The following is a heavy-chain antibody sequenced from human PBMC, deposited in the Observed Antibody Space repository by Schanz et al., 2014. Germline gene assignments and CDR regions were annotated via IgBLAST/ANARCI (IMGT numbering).Heavy chain of an antibody. CDR3: ARADFWSGYASLDYYYGMDV. D-gene: IGHD3-3*01. J-gene: IGHJ6*02. V-gene: IGHV3-11*01. CDR1: GFTFRDYQ. Sequence: QVQLVESGGGLVKPGGSLRLSCTASGFTFRDYQMTWIRQAPGKGLEWVSYITSGSAKFYADSVKGRFTISRDNAKNYLYLKMNSLRAEDMAVYYCARADFWSGYASLDYYYGMDVWGQGTTVTVSS. CDR2: ITSGSAK.